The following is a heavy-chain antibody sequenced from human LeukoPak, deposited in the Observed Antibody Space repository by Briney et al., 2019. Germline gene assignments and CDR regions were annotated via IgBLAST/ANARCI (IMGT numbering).Heavy chain of an antibody. CDR2: INPNSGGT. CDR1: GYTFTRYY. D-gene: IGHD6-13*01. J-gene: IGHJ6*03. V-gene: IGHV1-2*02. CDR3: ARVKGSSWYYYMDV. Sequence: GASVKVSCKASGYTFTRYYMHWVRQAPGQGLEWMGWINPNSGGTNYAQKFQGRVTTTRDTSISTAYMELSRLRSDDTAVYYCARVKGSSWYYYMDVWGKGTTVTVSS.